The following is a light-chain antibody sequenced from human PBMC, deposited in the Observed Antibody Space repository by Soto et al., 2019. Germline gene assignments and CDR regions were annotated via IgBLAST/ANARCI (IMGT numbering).Light chain of an antibody. CDR2: AAS. Sequence: EIVLTQSPATLSLSPGERATLSCRASQSVTNYLTWYQQKPGQAHRXLIYAASSRATGVPDRFSGGGSGTDFTITISRLEPEDFEVYDCQQCGSSPWTFGQGTKVDIK. V-gene: IGKV3-20*01. CDR1: QSVTNY. CDR3: QQCGSSPWT. J-gene: IGKJ1*01.